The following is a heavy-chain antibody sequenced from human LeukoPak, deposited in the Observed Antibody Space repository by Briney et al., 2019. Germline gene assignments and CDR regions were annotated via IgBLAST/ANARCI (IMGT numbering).Heavy chain of an antibody. CDR1: GGYMENIY. Sequence: ETLSLTCTVSGGYMENIYWHWIRQPPGKGLEWIGYIYHHAGTEYNPSLKNRVAISVDTSKTQSSLKLTSVPAADTAVYYCAKIKTTFGVVTHAFDIWGQGTIVTASP. J-gene: IGHJ3*02. V-gene: IGHV4-59*01. CDR3: AKIKTTFGVVTHAFDI. D-gene: IGHD3-3*01. CDR2: IYHHAGT.